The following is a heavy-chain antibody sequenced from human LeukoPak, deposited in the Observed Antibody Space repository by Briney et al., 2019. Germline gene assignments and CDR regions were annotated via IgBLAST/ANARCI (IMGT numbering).Heavy chain of an antibody. D-gene: IGHD4-23*01. CDR3: ARLYYGGNLDVAFDY. V-gene: IGHV3-11*01. CDR2: ISGSASTI. Sequence: GGSLRLSCAASGFTFSDYSMGWIRQAPGKGLEWVSDISGSASTIYYADSVKGRFTISRDNAKNSLYLQMNSLRAEDTAVYYCARLYYGGNLDVAFDYWGQGTLVTVSS. J-gene: IGHJ4*02. CDR1: GFTFSDYS.